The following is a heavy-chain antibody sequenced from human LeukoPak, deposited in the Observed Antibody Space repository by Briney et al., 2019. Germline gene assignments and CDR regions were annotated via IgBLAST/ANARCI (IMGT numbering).Heavy chain of an antibody. CDR2: INPSGGST. J-gene: IGHJ4*02. CDR3: ARALTGGPIAAAGL. V-gene: IGHV1-46*01. Sequence: GASVKVSCKASGYTFTSYYMHWVRQTPGQGLEWMGIINPSGGSTSYAQKFQGRVTMTRDMSTSTVYMELSSLRPEDTAVYYCARALTGGPIAAAGLWGQGTLVTVSS. D-gene: IGHD6-13*01. CDR1: GYTFTSYY.